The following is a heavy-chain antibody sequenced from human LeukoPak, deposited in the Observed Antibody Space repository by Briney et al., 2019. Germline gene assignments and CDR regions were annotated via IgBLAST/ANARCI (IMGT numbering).Heavy chain of an antibody. D-gene: IGHD3-10*01. V-gene: IGHV1-8*01. CDR1: VYTFTSYD. J-gene: IGHJ4*02. CDR3: ARFDMESMVRGVIEKDY. Sequence: ASVKVSLKSSVYTFTSYDINWVRQATGQGREWMGWMNPNSGNTGYAQKFQGRVTMTRNTSISTAYMELSSLRSEDTAVYYCARFDMESMVRGVIEKDYWGQGTLVTVSS. CDR2: MNPNSGNT.